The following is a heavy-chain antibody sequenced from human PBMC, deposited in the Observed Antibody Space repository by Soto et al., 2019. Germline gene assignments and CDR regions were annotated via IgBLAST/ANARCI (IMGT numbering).Heavy chain of an antibody. CDR3: AKATATGGGAFDI. V-gene: IGHV3-23*01. D-gene: IGHD2-8*02. CDR1: GFTCISYD. CDR2: VLVAGST. Sequence: GGSLRLSCAVSGFTCISYDMSWVRQAPGKGLEWVSTVLVAGSTHYPDSVKGRFTISRDNSKNTLFLQMNSLTAGDTAVYYCAKATATGGGAFDICGQGTMVTVSS. J-gene: IGHJ3*02.